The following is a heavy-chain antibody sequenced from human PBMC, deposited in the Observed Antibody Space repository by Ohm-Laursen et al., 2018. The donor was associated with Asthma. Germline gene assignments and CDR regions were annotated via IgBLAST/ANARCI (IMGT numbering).Heavy chain of an antibody. Sequence: SLRLSCAASGFTFSSYGMHWVRQAPGKGLEWVAVISYDGSNKYYADSVKGRFTISRDNSKNTLYLQMNSLRAEDTAVYYCARELIGRYYFDYWGQGTLVTVSS. CDR3: ARELIGRYYFDY. CDR1: GFTFSSYG. D-gene: IGHD3-22*01. J-gene: IGHJ4*02. CDR2: ISYDGSNK. V-gene: IGHV3-30*03.